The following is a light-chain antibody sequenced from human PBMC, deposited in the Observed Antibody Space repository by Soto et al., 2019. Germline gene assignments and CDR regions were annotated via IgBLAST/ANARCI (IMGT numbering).Light chain of an antibody. CDR1: QSVSSN. V-gene: IGKV3-15*01. CDR2: GAY. Sequence: EIVMTQSPATLSVSPGEKATLSCRASQSVSSNLAWYQQTPGQAPRLLIDGAYTRATGIPARFSGSGSGTEFTLTISSLQSEDFAVYYCQQYNNWPPWTFGQGTKVEIK. J-gene: IGKJ1*01. CDR3: QQYNNWPPWT.